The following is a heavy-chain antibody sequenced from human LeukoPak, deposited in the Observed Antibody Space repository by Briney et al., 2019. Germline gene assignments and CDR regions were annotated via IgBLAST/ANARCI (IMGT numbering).Heavy chain of an antibody. CDR1: GFTFSSYA. J-gene: IGHJ6*02. V-gene: IGHV3-23*01. Sequence: GGSLRLSCAASGFTFSSYAMSWVRQAPGKGLEWVSAISGSGGSTYYADSVKGRFTISRDNSKNTLYLQMNSLRAEDTDVYYCSKGVRNNTSLPWIDVWGQGTTVTVSS. CDR2: ISGSGGST. D-gene: IGHD2-2*01. CDR3: SKGVRNNTSLPWIDV.